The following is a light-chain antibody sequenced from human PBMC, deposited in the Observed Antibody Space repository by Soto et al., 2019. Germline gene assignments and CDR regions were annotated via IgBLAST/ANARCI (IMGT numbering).Light chain of an antibody. Sequence: QSVLTQPPSASGTPGQRVTISCSGGSSNIGSNTVNWYQQFPATAPRLLISIDDQRPSGVPDRFSGSKSGTSASLAISGLQSEDEADYYCAARDDSLNGVVFGGGTQLTVL. J-gene: IGLJ7*01. CDR1: SSNIGSNT. CDR3: AARDDSLNGVV. CDR2: IDD. V-gene: IGLV1-44*01.